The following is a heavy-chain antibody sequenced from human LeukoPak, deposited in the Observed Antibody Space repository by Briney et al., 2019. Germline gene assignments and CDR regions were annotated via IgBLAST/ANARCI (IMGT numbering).Heavy chain of an antibody. J-gene: IGHJ3*02. CDR1: GFTFSSYS. CDR2: ISSSSSYI. Sequence: SGGSLRLSCAASGFTFSSYSMNWVRQAPGKGLEWVSSISSSSSYIYYADSVKGRFTISRDNAKNSLYLQMNSLRAEDTAVYYCARDPTPYSSSWYGTNDAFDIWGQGTMVTVSS. CDR3: ARDPTPYSSSWYGTNDAFDI. V-gene: IGHV3-21*01. D-gene: IGHD6-13*01.